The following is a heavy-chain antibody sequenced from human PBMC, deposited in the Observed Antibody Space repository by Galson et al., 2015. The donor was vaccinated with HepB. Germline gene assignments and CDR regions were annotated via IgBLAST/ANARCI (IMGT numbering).Heavy chain of an antibody. D-gene: IGHD4-17*01. CDR3: AGLLTTKRYYYGMDV. V-gene: IGHV5-51*01. Sequence: QSGAEVKKPGESLKISCKGSGYSFTSYWIGWVRQMPGKGLEWMGIIYPGDSDTRYSPSFQGQVTISADKSISTAYLQWSSLKASDTAMYYCAGLLTTKRYYYGMDVWGQGTTVTVSS. CDR2: IYPGDSDT. CDR1: GYSFTSYW. J-gene: IGHJ6*02.